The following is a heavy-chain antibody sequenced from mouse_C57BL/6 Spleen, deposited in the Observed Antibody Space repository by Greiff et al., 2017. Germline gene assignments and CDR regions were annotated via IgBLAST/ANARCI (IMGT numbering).Heavy chain of an antibody. D-gene: IGHD1-1*01. J-gene: IGHJ2*01. V-gene: IGHV1-55*01. CDR3: ARWEFITTVVGDY. CDR2: IYPGSGST. CDR1: GYTFTSYW. Sequence: VKLQQPGAELVKPGASVKMSCKASGYTFTSYWITWVKQRPGQGLEWIGDIYPGSGSTNYNEKFKSKATLTVDTSSSTAYMQLSSLTSEDSAVYYCARWEFITTVVGDYWGQGTTLTVSS.